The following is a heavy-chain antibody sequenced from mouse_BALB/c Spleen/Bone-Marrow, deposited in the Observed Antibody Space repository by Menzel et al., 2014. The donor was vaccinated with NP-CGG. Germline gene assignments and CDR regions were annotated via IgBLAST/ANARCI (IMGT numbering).Heavy chain of an antibody. V-gene: IGHV3-1*02. J-gene: IGHJ2*01. CDR1: GYSTTSGYS. D-gene: IGHD1-1*01. CDR2: IHYSGST. CDR3: ARDGSLYYFDY. Sequence: VQLQQSGPDLVKPSQSLSLPCTVTGYSTTSGYSWHWIRQFPGNKLEWMGYIHYSGSTHYNPSLKSRISITRDTSKNQFFLQLNSVTTEDTATYYCARDGSLYYFDYWGQGTTLTVSS.